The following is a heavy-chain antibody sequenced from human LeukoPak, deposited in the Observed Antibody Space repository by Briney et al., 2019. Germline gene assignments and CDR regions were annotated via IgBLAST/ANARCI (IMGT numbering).Heavy chain of an antibody. CDR1: GYTLTELS. D-gene: IGHD6-13*01. Sequence: ASVKVSCKVSGYTLTELSMHWVRQAPGKGLEWMGGFDPEDGETIYTQKFQGRVTMTEDTSTDTAYMELSSLRSEDTAVYYCATSVYSSPTYYFDYWGQGTLVTVSS. J-gene: IGHJ4*02. V-gene: IGHV1-24*01. CDR3: ATSVYSSPTYYFDY. CDR2: FDPEDGET.